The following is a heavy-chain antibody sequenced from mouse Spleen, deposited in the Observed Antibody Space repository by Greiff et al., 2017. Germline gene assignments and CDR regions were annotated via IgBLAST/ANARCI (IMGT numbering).Heavy chain of an antibody. Sequence: EVKLVESGGGLVKPGGSLKLSCAASGFTFSDYGMHWVRQAPEKGLEWVASLSSGSSTIYYADTVKGRFTISRDNAKNTLFLQMTSLWSEDTAMYYCARQKDYYGSSSFAYWGQGTLVTVSA. CDR2: LSSGSSTI. CDR1: GFTFSDYG. D-gene: IGHD1-1*01. CDR3: ARQKDYYGSSSFAY. V-gene: IGHV5-17*01. J-gene: IGHJ3*01.